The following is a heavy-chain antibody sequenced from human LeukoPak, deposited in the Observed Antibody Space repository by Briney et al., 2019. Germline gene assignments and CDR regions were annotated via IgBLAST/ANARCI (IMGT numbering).Heavy chain of an antibody. V-gene: IGHV1-46*03. CDR3: ARHGSGRYYPAEGRVDY. D-gene: IGHD3-10*01. Sequence: ASVKVSCKASGYTFTIYGISWVGQAPGQGLEWMGIINPSVGGTTYARKFQGRVTMTRDTSTSTVYMELSSLRSEDTAVYYCARHGSGRYYPAEGRVDYWGQGTLVTVSS. CDR1: GYTFTIYG. J-gene: IGHJ4*02. CDR2: INPSVGGT.